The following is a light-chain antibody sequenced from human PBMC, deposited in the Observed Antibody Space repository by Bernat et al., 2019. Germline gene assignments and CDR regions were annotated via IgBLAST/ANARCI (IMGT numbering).Light chain of an antibody. Sequence: DIQMTQSPSSLSASVGDRVTITCRASQSISSYLNWYQQKPGKAPKLLIYAASSLQSGVPSRFSGSGSGTDFTLTISSLQPEDFATYYCQQSYSTPIFTVGPGTKVEIK. V-gene: IGKV1-39*01. CDR2: AAS. J-gene: IGKJ3*01. CDR3: QQSYSTPIFT. CDR1: QSISSY.